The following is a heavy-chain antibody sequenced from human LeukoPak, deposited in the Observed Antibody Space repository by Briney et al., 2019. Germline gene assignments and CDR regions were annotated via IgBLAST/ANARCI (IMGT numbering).Heavy chain of an antibody. CDR2: IKSDVSST. J-gene: IGHJ3*02. Sequence: GGSLRLSCAASGFTFSSDWMHWVRQAPGKGLVWVSRIKSDVSSTSYADSVKGRVTISRDNAKNTLYLQMTSLRAEDTAVYYCERAGSGDSSGWYAAFDIWGQGTMVTVSS. CDR3: ERAGSGDSSGWYAAFDI. V-gene: IGHV3-74*01. D-gene: IGHD6-19*01. CDR1: GFTFSSDW.